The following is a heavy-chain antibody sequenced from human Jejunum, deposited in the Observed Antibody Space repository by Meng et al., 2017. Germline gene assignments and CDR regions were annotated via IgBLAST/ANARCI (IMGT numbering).Heavy chain of an antibody. Sequence: QVQLQESGPGMVKPSQTLSLTCTVSGGYLSSSGYYWSWIRQFPGKGLEWIGFIFYTGTTYYNPSLKSRVSISVDTSKNQFYLEMSSVTAADTAVYYCARDIMGIRDGSVEDYWGQGTLVTVSS. CDR1: GGYLSSSGYY. V-gene: IGHV4-31*03. D-gene: IGHD5-24*01. CDR3: ARDIMGIRDGSVEDY. CDR2: IFYTGTT. J-gene: IGHJ4*02.